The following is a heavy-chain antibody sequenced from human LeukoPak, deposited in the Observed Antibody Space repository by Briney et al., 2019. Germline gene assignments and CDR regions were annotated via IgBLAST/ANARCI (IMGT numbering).Heavy chain of an antibody. CDR2: INSDGSDT. CDR3: ANQHFTYYDILTGATAVSNYGMDV. J-gene: IGHJ6*02. Sequence: PGGSLRLSCAASGFTFSRYWMHWVRQAPGKGPVWVSRINSDGSDTSYADSVKGRFTVSRDNAKNTLYLQMNSLRAEDTAVYYCANQHFTYYDILTGATAVSNYGMDVWGQGTTVTVSS. CDR1: GFTFSRYW. D-gene: IGHD3-9*01. V-gene: IGHV3-74*01.